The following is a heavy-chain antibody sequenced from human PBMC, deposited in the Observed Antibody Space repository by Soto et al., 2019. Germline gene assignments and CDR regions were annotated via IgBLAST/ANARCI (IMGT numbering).Heavy chain of an antibody. CDR3: ARLVYDSSGYRPG. J-gene: IGHJ4*02. Sequence: QLQLQESGPGLVKPSETLSLTCTVSGGSISSSSYYWGWIRQPPGKGLEWIGSIYYSGSTHYNPSLTSRVTISVDTSKHQFSLTLSSVTAADTAVYYCARLVYDSSGYRPGWGQGAPVTVSS. V-gene: IGHV4-39*01. CDR2: IYYSGST. CDR1: GGSISSSSYY. D-gene: IGHD3-22*01.